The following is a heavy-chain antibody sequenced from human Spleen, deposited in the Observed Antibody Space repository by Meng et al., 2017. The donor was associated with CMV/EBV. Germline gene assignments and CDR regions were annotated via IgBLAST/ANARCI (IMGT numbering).Heavy chain of an antibody. D-gene: IGHD5-18*01. Sequence: ASVKVSCKASGYTFTSYGISWVRQAPGQGLEWMGWISAYNGNTNYAQKLQGRVTMTTDTSTSTAYMELRSLRSDDTAVYYCARAPTAMVSVYYYGMDVWGQGTTVTVSS. CDR3: ARAPTAMVSVYYYGMDV. CDR2: ISAYNGNT. CDR1: GYTFTSYG. V-gene: IGHV1-18*01. J-gene: IGHJ6*02.